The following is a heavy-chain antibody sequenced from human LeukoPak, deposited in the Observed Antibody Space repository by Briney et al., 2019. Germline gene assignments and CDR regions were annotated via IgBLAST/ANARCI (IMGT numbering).Heavy chain of an antibody. V-gene: IGHV4-34*01. CDR3: ARGLARYGMDV. CDR2: INHSGST. Sequence: PSETLSLTCAVYGGSFSGYYWSWIRQPPGKGLEWIGEINHSGSTNYNPSLKSRVTISADTSKNQFSLKLSSVTAADTAVYYCARGLARYGMDVWGQGTTVTVSS. CDR1: GGSFSGYY. J-gene: IGHJ6*02.